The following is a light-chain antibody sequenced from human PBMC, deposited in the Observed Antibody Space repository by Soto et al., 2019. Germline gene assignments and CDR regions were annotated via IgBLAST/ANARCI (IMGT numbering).Light chain of an antibody. Sequence: EIVMTQSPATLSVSPGERATLSCRASQSVSSNLVWYQQKPGQAPRLLIYGASTRATGIPARFSGSGSGTEFALTISSLQSEDFAVYDCQQYSYRRSFGGGTRVEIK. CDR1: QSVSSN. J-gene: IGKJ4*01. CDR2: GAS. V-gene: IGKV3-15*01. CDR3: QQYSYRRS.